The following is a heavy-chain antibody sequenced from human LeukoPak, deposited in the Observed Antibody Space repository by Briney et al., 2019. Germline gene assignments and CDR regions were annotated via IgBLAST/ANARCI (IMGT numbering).Heavy chain of an antibody. D-gene: IGHD1-26*01. CDR2: FDPEDGET. J-gene: IGHJ4*02. CDR3: ATAIVGATCFDY. V-gene: IGHV1-24*01. CDR1: GYTLTELS. Sequence: GASVKVSCKVSGYTLTELSMHWVRQAPGKGLEWMGGFDPEDGETIYAQKFQGRVTMTEDISTDTAYMELSSLRSEDTAVYYCATAIVGATCFDYWGQGTLVTVSS.